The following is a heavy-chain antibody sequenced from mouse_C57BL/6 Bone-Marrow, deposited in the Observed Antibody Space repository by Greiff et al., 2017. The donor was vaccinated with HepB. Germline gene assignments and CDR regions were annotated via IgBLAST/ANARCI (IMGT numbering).Heavy chain of an antibody. CDR1: GYTFTDYE. Sequence: VQLQQSGAELVRPGASVTLSCKASGYTFTDYEMHWVKQTPVHGLEWIGAIDPETGGTAYKQKFKGKAILTADKSSSTAYMELRSLTSEDSAVYYCTTGVTMATTVDYWGQGTTLTVSS. D-gene: IGHD2-2*01. CDR2: IDPETGGT. V-gene: IGHV1-15*01. CDR3: TTGVTMATTVDY. J-gene: IGHJ2*01.